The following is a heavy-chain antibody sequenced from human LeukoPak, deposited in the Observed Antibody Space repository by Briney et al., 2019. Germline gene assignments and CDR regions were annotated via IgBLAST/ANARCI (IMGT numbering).Heavy chain of an antibody. J-gene: IGHJ4*02. V-gene: IGHV3-21*01. Sequence: PGGSLRLSCAASGFTSSSYSMNWVRQAPGKGLEWVSSISSSSSYIYYADSVKGRFTVSRDNAKNSLYLQMNSLRAEDTAVYYCARDLQTYYDILTDYWGQGTLVTVSS. D-gene: IGHD3-9*01. CDR3: ARDLQTYYDILTDY. CDR2: ISSSSSYI. CDR1: GFTSSSYS.